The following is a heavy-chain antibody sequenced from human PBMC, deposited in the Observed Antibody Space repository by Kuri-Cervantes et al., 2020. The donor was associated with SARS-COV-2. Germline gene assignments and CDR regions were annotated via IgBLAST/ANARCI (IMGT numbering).Heavy chain of an antibody. CDR2: IWYDGSNK. Sequence: GESLKISCAASGFTFSSYGMHWVRQAPGKGLEWVAVIWYDGSNKYYADSVKGRFTISRDNSKNTLYLQMNSLRAEDTAVYYCARPPRPSWGDYYYYYMDVWGKGTTVTVSS. V-gene: IGHV3-33*08. D-gene: IGHD2-2*01. CDR3: ARPPRPSWGDYYYYYMDV. J-gene: IGHJ6*03. CDR1: GFTFSSYG.